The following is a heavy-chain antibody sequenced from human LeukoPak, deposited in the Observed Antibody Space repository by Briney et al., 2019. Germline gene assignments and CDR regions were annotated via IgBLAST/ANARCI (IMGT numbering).Heavy chain of an antibody. Sequence: SETLSLTCGVSGGSIRSYFWSWVRQPPGKGLEWIGYIYYSGSTNYNPSLKSRVTISVDTSKNQFSLKLSSVTAADTAVYYCARRLRLKNPGGDAFDIWGQGTVVTVSS. CDR3: ARRLRLKNPGGDAFDI. CDR2: IYYSGST. D-gene: IGHD5/OR15-5a*01. J-gene: IGHJ3*02. CDR1: GGSIRSYF. V-gene: IGHV4-59*01.